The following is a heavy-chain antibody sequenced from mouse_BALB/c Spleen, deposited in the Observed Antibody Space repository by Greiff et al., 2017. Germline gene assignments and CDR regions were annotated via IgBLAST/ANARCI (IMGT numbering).Heavy chain of an antibody. J-gene: IGHJ2*01. CDR3: ARGEATDYFDY. CDR1: GFTFSSFG. CDR2: ISSGSSTI. Sequence: EVQRVESGGGLVQPGGSRKLSCAASGFTFSSFGMHWVRQAPEKGLEWVAYISSGSSTIYYADTVKGRFTISRDNPKNTLFLQMTSLRSEDTAMYYCARGEATDYFDYWGQGTTLTVSS. V-gene: IGHV5-17*02. D-gene: IGHD1-1*01.